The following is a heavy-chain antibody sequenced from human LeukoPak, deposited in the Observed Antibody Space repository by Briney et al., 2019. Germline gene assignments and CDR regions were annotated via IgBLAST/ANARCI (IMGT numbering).Heavy chain of an antibody. Sequence: GGSLRLSCAASGFTFSDYYMSWIRQAPGKGLEWVSYISSSGSTIYYADSVKGRFTISRDNAKNSLYLQMNSLRAEDTAVYYCARPRRDCGGDCCCFDYWGQGTLVTVSS. CDR2: ISSSGSTI. D-gene: IGHD2-21*02. V-gene: IGHV3-11*01. J-gene: IGHJ4*02. CDR3: ARPRRDCGGDCCCFDY. CDR1: GFTFSDYY.